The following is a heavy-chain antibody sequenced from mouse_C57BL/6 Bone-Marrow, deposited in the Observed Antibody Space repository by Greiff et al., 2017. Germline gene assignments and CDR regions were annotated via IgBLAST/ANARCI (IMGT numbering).Heavy chain of an antibody. D-gene: IGHD1-1*01. CDR1: GYTFTSYW. V-gene: IGHV1-61*01. CDR2: IYPSDSET. J-gene: IGHJ2*01. CDR3: ERGDYGSSGYYYAY. Sequence: QVQLQQPGAELVRPGSSVKLSCKASGYTFTSYWMDWVKQRPGQGLEWIGNIYPSDSETHYNQKFKDKATLTVDKSSSTAYMQLSSLTSEESAVYSCERGDYGSSGYYYAYEGQGTTLTVSA.